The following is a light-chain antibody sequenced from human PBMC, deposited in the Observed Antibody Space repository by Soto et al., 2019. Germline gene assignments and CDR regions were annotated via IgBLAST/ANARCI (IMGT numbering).Light chain of an antibody. Sequence: SALTQPASVSGSPGQSITISCTGTSSDVGGYNYVSWYQQHPGKAPKLMIYEVSNRPSGVSIRFSGSKSGNTASLTISGLQAEDEADYYCSSYTSSSIDYVFGTGTKLTVL. J-gene: IGLJ1*01. V-gene: IGLV2-14*01. CDR2: EVS. CDR3: SSYTSSSIDYV. CDR1: SSDVGGYNY.